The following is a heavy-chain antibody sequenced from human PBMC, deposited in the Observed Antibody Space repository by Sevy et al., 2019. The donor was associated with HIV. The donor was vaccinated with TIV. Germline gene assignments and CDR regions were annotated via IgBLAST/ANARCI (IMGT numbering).Heavy chain of an antibody. J-gene: IGHJ3*01. V-gene: IGHV3-23*01. CDR3: AKALNPALESMIEVIFRSLKGFDV. CDR2: ISGIGSST. D-gene: IGHD3-22*01. Sequence: GGSLRLSCAASGFTFNTHAMNWVRQAPGKGLEWVSVISGIGSSTYYADSGKGGFTLSRANSKNTLYLQMNGLRADDTAVYYCAKALNPALESMIEVIFRSLKGFDVWGQGTMVTVSS. CDR1: GFTFNTHA.